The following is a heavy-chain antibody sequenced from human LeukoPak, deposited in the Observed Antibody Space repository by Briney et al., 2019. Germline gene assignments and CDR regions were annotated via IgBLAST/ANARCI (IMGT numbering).Heavy chain of an antibody. Sequence: GGSLRLSCTASGFTFSSYSMNWVRQAPGKGLEWVASIGSSRTYIHYADSLKGRLTISRDNAKNSLYLQMNSLRVEDTAVYYCARGWEQQLVFSAFDIWGQGTMVTVSS. V-gene: IGHV3-21*01. J-gene: IGHJ3*02. CDR2: IGSSRTYI. CDR1: GFTFSSYS. CDR3: ARGWEQQLVFSAFDI. D-gene: IGHD6-13*01.